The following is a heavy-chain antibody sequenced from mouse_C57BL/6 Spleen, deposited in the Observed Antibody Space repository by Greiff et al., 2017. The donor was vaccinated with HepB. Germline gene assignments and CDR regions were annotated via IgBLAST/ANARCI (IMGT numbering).Heavy chain of an antibody. V-gene: IGHV1-52*01. CDR2: IDPSDSET. Sequence: QVQLQQPGAELVRPGSSVKLSCKASGYTFTSYWMHWVKQRPIQGLEWIGNIDPSDSETHYNQKFKDKATLTVDKSSSTAYMQLSSLTSEDSAVYYCARGYDYGPFAYWGQGTLVTVSA. CDR3: ARGYDYGPFAY. D-gene: IGHD2-4*01. J-gene: IGHJ3*01. CDR1: GYTFTSYW.